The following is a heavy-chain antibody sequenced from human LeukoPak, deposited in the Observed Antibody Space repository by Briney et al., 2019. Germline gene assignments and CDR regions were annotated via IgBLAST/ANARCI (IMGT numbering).Heavy chain of an antibody. CDR1: GFTFSNAW. CDR2: IKSKTDGGTT. V-gene: IGHV3-15*01. CDR3: TTKYTSSWSPTN. Sequence: GGSLRLSCAASGFTFSNAWMTWVRQAPVKGLEGGGRIKSKTDGGTTDYAALVKGRFTISRDDSKNTLYLQMNSLKTEDPAVYYCTTKYTSSWSPTNWGQGTLVTVSS. J-gene: IGHJ4*02. D-gene: IGHD6-13*01.